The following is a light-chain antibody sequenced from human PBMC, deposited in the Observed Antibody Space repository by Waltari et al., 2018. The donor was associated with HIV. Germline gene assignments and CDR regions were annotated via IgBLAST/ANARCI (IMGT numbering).Light chain of an antibody. Sequence: DIQMTQSPSSLSASIGDRVTISCRASQNVDTYLSWYQHKPRRPPKLLIYAASSLLDGVPSRFSGSGSGTDFNLTINSLQPGDFATYYCQHSFTVPRTFGQGTKVEVK. CDR2: AAS. V-gene: IGKV1-39*01. CDR3: QHSFTVPRT. CDR1: QNVDTY. J-gene: IGKJ1*01.